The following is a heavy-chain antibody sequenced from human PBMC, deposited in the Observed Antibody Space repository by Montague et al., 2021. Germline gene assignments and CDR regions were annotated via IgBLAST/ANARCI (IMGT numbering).Heavy chain of an antibody. V-gene: IGHV4-59*08. J-gene: IGHJ4*02. D-gene: IGHD7-27*01. CDR2: IYDSGTT. Sequence: SETLSLTCTVTGGSISEFYWCWIRQSPEQGLEWIGYIYDSGTTNYNPSLKSRVTISADSSMNQFSLNLRSVTAADTAVYFCARRLGIRAPFDYWGQGTLVTVSS. CDR1: GGSISEFY. CDR3: ARRLGIRAPFDY.